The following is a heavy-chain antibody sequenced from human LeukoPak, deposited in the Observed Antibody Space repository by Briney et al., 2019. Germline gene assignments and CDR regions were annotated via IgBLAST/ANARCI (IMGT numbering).Heavy chain of an antibody. CDR2: INHSGST. CDR3: ARAKSGWYLCYFDY. Sequence: SETLSLTCAVYGGSFSGYYWSWIRQPPKKGLEWIGEINHSGSTNYNPSLKSRVTISVDTSKNQFSLKLSSVTAADTAVYYCARAKSGWYLCYFDYWGQGTLVTVSS. V-gene: IGHV4-34*01. J-gene: IGHJ4*02. D-gene: IGHD6-19*01. CDR1: GGSFSGYY.